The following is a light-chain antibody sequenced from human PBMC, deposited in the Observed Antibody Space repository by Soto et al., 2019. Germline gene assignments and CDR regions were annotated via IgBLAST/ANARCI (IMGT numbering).Light chain of an antibody. V-gene: IGLV2-14*01. J-gene: IGLJ2*01. Sequence: QSALTQPASVSGSPGQSITISCTGTSSDVGGYNYVSWYQQHPGKAPKLMIYEVSNRPSGVSNRFSGSKSGNTASLTIYGLRAEDEADYYCSSLTTSSSLVFGGGTQLTVL. CDR1: SSDVGGYNY. CDR2: EVS. CDR3: SSLTTSSSLV.